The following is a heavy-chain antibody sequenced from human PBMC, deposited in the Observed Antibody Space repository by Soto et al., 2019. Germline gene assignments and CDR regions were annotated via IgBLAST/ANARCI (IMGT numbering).Heavy chain of an antibody. CDR3: ARVCSGYERYYYYYGMDV. Sequence: SETLSLTCTVSGGSISSGGYYWSWIRQHPGKGLEWIGYIYYSGSTYYNPSLKSRVTISVDTSKNQFSLKLSSVTAADTAVYYCARVCSGYERYYYYYGMDVWGQGTTVTVSS. J-gene: IGHJ6*02. D-gene: IGHD5-12*01. CDR1: GGSISSGGYY. V-gene: IGHV4-31*03. CDR2: IYYSGST.